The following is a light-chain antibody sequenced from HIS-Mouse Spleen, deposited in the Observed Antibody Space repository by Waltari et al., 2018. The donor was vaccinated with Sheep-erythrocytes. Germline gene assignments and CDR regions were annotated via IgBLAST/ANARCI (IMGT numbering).Light chain of an antibody. CDR1: SPNLRAGYD. J-gene: IGLJ2*01. CDR3: QSYDSSLSGSKV. Sequence: QSVLTQPPSVSGAPGPRVTISCPGSSPNLRAGYDLHWYQQLPGTAPKLLIYGNSNRPSGVPDRFSGSKSGTSASLAITGLQAEDEADYYCQSYDSSLSGSKVFGGGTKLTVL. CDR2: GNS. V-gene: IGLV1-40*01.